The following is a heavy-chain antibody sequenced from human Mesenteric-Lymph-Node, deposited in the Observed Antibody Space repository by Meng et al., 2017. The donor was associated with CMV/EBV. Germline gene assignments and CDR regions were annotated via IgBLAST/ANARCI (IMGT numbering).Heavy chain of an antibody. D-gene: IGHD2-2*01. CDR2: ISFDGGNE. V-gene: IGHV3-30-3*01. J-gene: IGHJ4*02. Sequence: GESLKISCAASGFTFSSYHMHWVRQAPGKGLEWVALISFDGGNEIKKYYADSVKGRFTISRDPSKNTLHLQMNSLRVEDTALYYCLPDVVLVPVSYWGQGTLVTVSS. CDR1: GFTFSSYH. CDR3: LPDVVLVPVSY.